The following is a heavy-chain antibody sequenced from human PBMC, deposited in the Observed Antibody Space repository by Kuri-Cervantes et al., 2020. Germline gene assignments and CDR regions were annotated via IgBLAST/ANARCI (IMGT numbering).Heavy chain of an antibody. CDR1: GFIFDDYA. CDR3: ARDLEYYYDSSGYYYPAFDY. V-gene: IGHV3-9*01. D-gene: IGHD3-22*01. CDR2: ISWNSGDI. Sequence: SLKISCAASGFIFDDYAMHWVRQVPGKALEWVSSISWNSGDIGYADSVKGRFTISRDNAKNSLYLQMNSLRAEDTAVYYCARDLEYYYDSSGYYYPAFDYWGQGTLVTVSS. J-gene: IGHJ4*02.